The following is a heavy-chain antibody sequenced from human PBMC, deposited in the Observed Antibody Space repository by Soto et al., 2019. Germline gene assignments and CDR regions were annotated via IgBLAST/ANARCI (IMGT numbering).Heavy chain of an antibody. CDR1: GYTFTSYA. Sequence: ASVKVSCKASGYTFTSYAMHWVRQAPGQRLEWMGWINAGNGNTKYSQKFQGRVTITRDTSASTAYMELSSLRSEDTAVYYCARGVKPPHSSGWNPNYYYYMDVWGKGTTVTVSS. J-gene: IGHJ6*03. CDR3: ARGVKPPHSSGWNPNYYYYMDV. V-gene: IGHV1-3*01. CDR2: INAGNGNT. D-gene: IGHD6-19*01.